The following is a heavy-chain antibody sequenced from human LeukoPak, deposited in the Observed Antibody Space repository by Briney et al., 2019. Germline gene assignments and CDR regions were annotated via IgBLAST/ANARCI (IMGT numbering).Heavy chain of an antibody. CDR2: IYYSGST. Sequence: KTSETLSLTCTVSGGSISSSGYYWSWIRQHPGKGLEWIGYIYYSGSTYYNPSLKSRVTISVDTSKNQFSLRLGSVTAADTAVYYCARHDYYGSGSYHHYFDYWGQGTLVTVSS. J-gene: IGHJ4*02. CDR1: GGSISSSGYY. D-gene: IGHD3-10*01. CDR3: ARHDYYGSGSYHHYFDY. V-gene: IGHV4-31*03.